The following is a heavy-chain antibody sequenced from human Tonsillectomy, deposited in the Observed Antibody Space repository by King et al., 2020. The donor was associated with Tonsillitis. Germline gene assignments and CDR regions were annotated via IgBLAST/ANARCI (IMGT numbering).Heavy chain of an antibody. D-gene: IGHD2-2*01. CDR3: ARVYCTSTTCYFHFDY. CDR1: GYSFNSYW. V-gene: IGHV5-51*01. Sequence: VQLVESGAEVKKPGESLKISCQGSGYSFNSYWIAWVRQMPGEGLEWMAIIYPDDSDTRYSPSFQGQVTMSADKSISTAYLQWSSLKASDTAMYYCARVYCTSTTCYFHFDYWGQGTLVTVS. CDR2: IYPDDSDT. J-gene: IGHJ4*02.